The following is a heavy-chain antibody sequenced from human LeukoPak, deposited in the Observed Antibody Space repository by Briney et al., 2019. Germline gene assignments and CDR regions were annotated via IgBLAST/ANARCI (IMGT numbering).Heavy chain of an antibody. J-gene: IGHJ3*02. CDR1: GGSISSYY. CDR2: IYYSGST. V-gene: IGHV4-59*01. CDR3: ARDRRSGSYEKDAFDI. Sequence: SETLSLTCTVSGGSISSYYWSWIRQPPGKGLEWIGYIYYSGSTNYNPSLKSRVTISVDTSKNQFSLKLSSVTAADTAVYYCARDRRSGSYEKDAFDIWGQGTMVTVSS. D-gene: IGHD1-26*01.